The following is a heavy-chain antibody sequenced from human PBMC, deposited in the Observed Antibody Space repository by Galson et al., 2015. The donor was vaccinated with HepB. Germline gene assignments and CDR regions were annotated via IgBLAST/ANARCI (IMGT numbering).Heavy chain of an antibody. CDR3: ARLGGADCSSTNCYIPYWYFDL. V-gene: IGHV5-51*03. J-gene: IGHJ2*01. Sequence: QSGAEVKKLGESLKISCKGSGYNFTNYWTGWVRQMPGKGLEWMGIIYPGDSDIRYSPSFQGQVTISADKSTSTAYLQWSSLKASDTAMYYCARLGGADCSSTNCYIPYWYFDLWGRGTLVTVFS. CDR2: IYPGDSDI. D-gene: IGHD2-2*02. CDR1: GYNFTNYW.